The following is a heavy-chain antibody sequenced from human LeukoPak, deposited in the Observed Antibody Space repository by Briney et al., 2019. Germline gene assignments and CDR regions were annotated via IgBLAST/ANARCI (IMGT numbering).Heavy chain of an antibody. CDR1: GFTFSSYG. J-gene: IGHJ4*02. V-gene: IGHV3-30*18. Sequence: PGGSLRLSCAASGFTFSSYGMHRVRQAPGKGLEWVAVISYDGGNKYYADSVKGRFTISRDNSKNTLYLQMNSLRAEDTAVYYCAKDHRYSSGWDYFDYWGQGTLVTVSS. D-gene: IGHD6-19*01. CDR3: AKDHRYSSGWDYFDY. CDR2: ISYDGGNK.